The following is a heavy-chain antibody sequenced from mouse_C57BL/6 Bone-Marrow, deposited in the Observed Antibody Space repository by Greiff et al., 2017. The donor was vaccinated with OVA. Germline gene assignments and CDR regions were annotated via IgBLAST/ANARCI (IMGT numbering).Heavy chain of an antibody. Sequence: VQLQQPGAELVMPGASVKLSCKASGYTFTSYWMHWVKQRPGQGLEWIGEIDPSDSYTNYNQKFKGKSTLTVDKSSSTAYMQLSSLTSEDSAVYDGERRRVYYGYYFDYWGQGTTLTVSS. D-gene: IGHD2-2*01. V-gene: IGHV1-69*01. CDR1: GYTFTSYW. CDR3: ERRRVYYGYYFDY. CDR2: IDPSDSYT. J-gene: IGHJ2*01.